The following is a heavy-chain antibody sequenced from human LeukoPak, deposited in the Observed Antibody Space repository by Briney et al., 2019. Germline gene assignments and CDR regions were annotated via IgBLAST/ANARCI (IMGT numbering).Heavy chain of an antibody. Sequence: KPGGSLRLSCVASGFTFSIYSMSWVRQAPGRGLEWVSSISSSSRYIYYAYSEKRRFTIARDNAKNSLYLQMTSLRAEDTAVYYCARGYSSSWLVPFDYWGQGTLVTVSS. CDR1: GFTFSIYS. CDR3: ARGYSSSWLVPFDY. CDR2: ISSSSRYI. D-gene: IGHD6-13*01. V-gene: IGHV3-21*01. J-gene: IGHJ4*02.